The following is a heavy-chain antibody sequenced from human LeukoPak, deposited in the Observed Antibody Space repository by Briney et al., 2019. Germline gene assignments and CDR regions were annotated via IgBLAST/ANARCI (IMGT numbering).Heavy chain of an antibody. CDR2: FTSSGGAT. J-gene: IGHJ4*02. CDR3: AKDAVAPGSGGDFFDY. CDR1: GFSFSSYA. V-gene: IGHV3-23*01. Sequence: PGGSLRLSCAASGFSFSSYAMSWVRQAPGKGLEWVSVFTSSGGATYYADSVKGRFSISRDNSKNTLYLHMNSLRAEDTAVYYCAKDAVAPGSGGDFFDYWGQGTLVTVSS. D-gene: IGHD3-10*01.